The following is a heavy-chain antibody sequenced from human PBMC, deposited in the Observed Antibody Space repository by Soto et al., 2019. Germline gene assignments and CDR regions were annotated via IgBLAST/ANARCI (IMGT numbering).Heavy chain of an antibody. CDR2: IYPGDSDT. D-gene: IGHD2-2*01. J-gene: IGHJ4*02. CDR1: GYSFTCYW. CDR3: CYAHFDY. V-gene: IGHV5-51*01. Sequence: VEPMRISCKGSGYSFTCYWIGWVRQMPGKGPEWMGIIYPGDSDTRYSPSFQGQVTISADKSISTAADTAVYYCARGYCSSTSCYAHFDYWGQGTLVTVSS.